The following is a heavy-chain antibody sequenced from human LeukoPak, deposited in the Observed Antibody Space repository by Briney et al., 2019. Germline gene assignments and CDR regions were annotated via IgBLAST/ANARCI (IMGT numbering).Heavy chain of an antibody. J-gene: IGHJ1*01. CDR2: ISGDGGST. Sequence: PGGSLRLSCAASGFTFSSYAMSWVRQAPGKGLEWVSLISGDGGSTHYADSVKGRFTISRDNSKNSLYLQMNSLRTEDTALYYCAKDPVDFWSGYPSAEYFQHSGQGTLVTVSS. CDR1: GFTFSSYA. CDR3: AKDPVDFWSGYPSAEYFQH. V-gene: IGHV3-43*02. D-gene: IGHD3-3*01.